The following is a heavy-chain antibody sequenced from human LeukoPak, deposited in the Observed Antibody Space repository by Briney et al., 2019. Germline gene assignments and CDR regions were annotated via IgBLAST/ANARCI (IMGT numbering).Heavy chain of an antibody. CDR3: ARDRSSAENDAWFPFYI. CDR1: GFTFSSYS. D-gene: IGHD1-1*01. CDR2: IRRSRSYI. Sequence: AGSLTLTCLASGFTFSSYSMSCVRQAPGKGLEWVSSIRRSRSYIYYAGSLKGRVTISRDNAKNSLYLQMNSLRAEDTAMYYCARDRSSAENDAWFPFYIWGQGTMVTVSS. J-gene: IGHJ3*02. V-gene: IGHV3-21*01.